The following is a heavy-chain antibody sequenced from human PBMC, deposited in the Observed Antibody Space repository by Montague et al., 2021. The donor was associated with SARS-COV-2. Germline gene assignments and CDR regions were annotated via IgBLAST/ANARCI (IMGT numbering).Heavy chain of an antibody. V-gene: IGHV4-34*01. D-gene: IGHD6-13*01. Sequence: SETLSLTCAVYGGSFSGYYWTWIRQSPRKGLEWIGEINHSGSTNYNPSLKSRVTISVDTSKNQFSLKLNSLTAADTAVYYCTRVRQQLVRTYYLDYWGQGTLVTVSS. CDR1: GGSFSGYY. J-gene: IGHJ4*02. CDR2: INHSGST. CDR3: TRVRQQLVRTYYLDY.